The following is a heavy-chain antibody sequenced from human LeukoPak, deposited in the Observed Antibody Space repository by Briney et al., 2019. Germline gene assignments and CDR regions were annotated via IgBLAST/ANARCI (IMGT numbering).Heavy chain of an antibody. V-gene: IGHV1-24*01. CDR1: GYTLTELS. Sequence: ASVKVSCKVSGYTLTELSMHWVRQAPGKGLEWMGGFDPEDGETIYAQKFQGRVTMTEDTSTDTAYMELSRLRSDDTAVYYCARGPDDSSEDNWFDPWGQGTLVTVSS. CDR3: ARGPDDSSEDNWFDP. CDR2: FDPEDGET. D-gene: IGHD3-22*01. J-gene: IGHJ5*02.